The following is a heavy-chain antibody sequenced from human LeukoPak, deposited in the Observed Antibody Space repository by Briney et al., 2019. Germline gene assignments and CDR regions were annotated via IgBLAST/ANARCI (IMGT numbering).Heavy chain of an antibody. CDR2: IYYSGST. CDR1: GGSISSSSYY. CDR3: ARLTVVKTFDY. D-gene: IGHD4-23*01. J-gene: IGHJ4*02. V-gene: IGHV4-39*01. Sequence: NPSETLSVTCTVSGGSISSSSYYWGWIRQPPGKGLEWIGSIYYSGSTYYNPSLKSRVTISVDTSKNQFSLKLSSVTAADTAVYYCARLTVVKTFDYWGQGTLVTVSS.